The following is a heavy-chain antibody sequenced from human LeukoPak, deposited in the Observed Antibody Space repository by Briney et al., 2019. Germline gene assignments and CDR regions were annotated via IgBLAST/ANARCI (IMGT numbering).Heavy chain of an antibody. CDR1: GGSFSGYY. Sequence: PSETLSLTCAVYGGSFSGYYWSWIRQPPGKGLEWVSTIYSGGTTFYTDSVRGRFTISRDNSKNTLHLQMNSLRAEDAAIYYCARVLYYYASVSYNYYMDVWGKGTTVTISS. V-gene: IGHV3-53*03. CDR3: ARVLYYYASVSYNYYMDV. D-gene: IGHD3-10*01. CDR2: IYSGGTT. J-gene: IGHJ6*03.